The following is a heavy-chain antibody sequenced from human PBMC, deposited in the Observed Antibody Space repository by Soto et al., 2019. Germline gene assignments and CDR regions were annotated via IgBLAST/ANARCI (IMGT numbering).Heavy chain of an antibody. CDR2: IIPIFGTA. J-gene: IGHJ6*02. CDR3: VRDMAFVEQWLFGMDV. V-gene: IGHV1-69*12. Sequence: QVQLVQSGAEVKKPGSSVKVSCKASGGTFSSYAISWVRQAPGQGLEWMGGIIPIFGTANYAQKFQGRVTITADESTSTAYMELSSLRSEDTAVYYCVRDMAFVEQWLFGMDVWGQGTTVTVSS. D-gene: IGHD6-19*01. CDR1: GGTFSSYA.